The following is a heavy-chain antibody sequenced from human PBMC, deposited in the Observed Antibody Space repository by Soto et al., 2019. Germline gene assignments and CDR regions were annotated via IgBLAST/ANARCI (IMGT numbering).Heavy chain of an antibody. D-gene: IGHD2-15*01. J-gene: IGHJ4*02. CDR1: RDSIMSDDFY. Sequence: QLQLQESGPGLVKPSETLSLSCTVSRDSIMSDDFYWGWIRQPPGRGLEWLGYVSYTGFVSYNPSLETRITISVDTPNNELYVQLTSVTAADTAVYYCARHGIVRSRAVARGLAPDSWGPGIQVIVSS. CDR2: VSYTGFV. V-gene: IGHV4-39*01. CDR3: ARHGIVRSRAVARGLAPDS.